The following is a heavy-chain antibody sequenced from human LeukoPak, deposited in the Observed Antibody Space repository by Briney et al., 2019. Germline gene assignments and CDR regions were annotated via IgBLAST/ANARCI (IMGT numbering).Heavy chain of an antibody. Sequence: GASVKVSCTASGYTFTSYYMHWVRQAPGQGLEWMGIINPSGGSTSYAQKFQGRVTMTRDTSTSTVYMEPSSLRSEDTAVYYCARDSRDTSRSGWYYLSEDYWGQGTLVTVSS. CDR2: INPSGGST. CDR3: ARDSRDTSRSGWYYLSEDY. V-gene: IGHV1-46*01. D-gene: IGHD6-19*01. J-gene: IGHJ4*02. CDR1: GYTFTSYY.